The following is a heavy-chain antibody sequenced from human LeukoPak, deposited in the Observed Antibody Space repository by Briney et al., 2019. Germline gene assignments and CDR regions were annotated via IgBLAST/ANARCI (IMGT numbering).Heavy chain of an antibody. D-gene: IGHD3-22*01. CDR1: GGSISSGSYY. J-gene: IGHJ5*02. CDR2: IYTSGST. Sequence: SQTLSLTXTVSGGSISSGSYYWSWLRQPAGKGLEWIGRIYTSGSTNYNPSLKSRVTISVDTSKNQFSLKLSSVTAADTAVYYCARDTSSGYYYDSSGLNWFDPWGQGTLVTVSS. V-gene: IGHV4-61*02. CDR3: ARDTSSGYYYDSSGLNWFDP.